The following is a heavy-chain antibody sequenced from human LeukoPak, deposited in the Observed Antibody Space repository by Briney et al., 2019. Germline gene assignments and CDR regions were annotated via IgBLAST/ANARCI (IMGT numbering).Heavy chain of an antibody. Sequence: GGSLRLSCAASGFSFRSFWMSWVRQAPGKGLEWVASIKEDGSDKYYVESVKGRFTISRENARNSLYLQMNSLRAEDTAVYYCARWDNYYDSSGYPYWGQGTLVTVSS. D-gene: IGHD3-22*01. CDR1: GFSFRSFW. V-gene: IGHV3-7*02. CDR2: IKEDGSDK. J-gene: IGHJ4*02. CDR3: ARWDNYYDSSGYPY.